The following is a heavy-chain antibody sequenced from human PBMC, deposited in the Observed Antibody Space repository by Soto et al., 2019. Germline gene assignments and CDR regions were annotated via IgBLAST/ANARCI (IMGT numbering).Heavy chain of an antibody. D-gene: IGHD1-26*01. V-gene: IGHV1-69*01. CDR1: GGTFSSYA. CDR2: FIPIFGTA. CDR3: AREAELVGATPFDY. J-gene: IGHJ4*02. Sequence: QVQLVQSGAEVKKPGSSVKVTCKASGGTFSSYAISWVRQAPGQGLEWMGGFIPIFGTANYAQKFQGRVTITAEESTSTAYIELSSLISEDTAVYYCAREAELVGATPFDYWGQGTLVTVSS.